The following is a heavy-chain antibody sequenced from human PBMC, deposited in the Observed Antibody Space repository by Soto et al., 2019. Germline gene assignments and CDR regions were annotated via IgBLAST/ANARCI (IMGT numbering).Heavy chain of an antibody. CDR2: INAGNGNT. V-gene: IGHV1-3*01. CDR1: GYTFTSYA. CDR3: ERLGDCSGGSCYYYYYGMDV. J-gene: IGHJ6*02. Sequence: QVQLVQSGAEVKKPGASVKVSCKASGYTFTSYAMHWVRQAPGQRLEWMGWINAGNGNTKYSQKFQGRVTITRDTSASTDYVEVSSLRSEDTAVYYCERLGDCSGGSCYYYYYGMDVWGQGTTVTVSS. D-gene: IGHD2-15*01.